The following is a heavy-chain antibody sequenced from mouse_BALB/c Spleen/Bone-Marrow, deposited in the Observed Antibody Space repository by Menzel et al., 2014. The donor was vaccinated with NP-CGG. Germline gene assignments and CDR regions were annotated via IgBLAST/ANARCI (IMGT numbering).Heavy chain of an antibody. CDR3: TRYYGSSHWYFDV. Sequence: QVQLQQSGAELVRPGASVKLSCKASGYTFTSYWINWVKQRPGQGLEWIGNIYPSDSYTNYNQKFKGKATLTVDKSSSTAYMQLSSPTSEDSAVYYCTRYYGSSHWYFDVWGAGTTVTVSS. D-gene: IGHD1-1*01. V-gene: IGHV1-69*02. J-gene: IGHJ1*01. CDR2: IYPSDSYT. CDR1: GYTFTSYW.